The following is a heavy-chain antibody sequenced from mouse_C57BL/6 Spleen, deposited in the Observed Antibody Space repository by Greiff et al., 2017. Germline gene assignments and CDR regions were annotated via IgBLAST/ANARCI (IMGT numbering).Heavy chain of an antibody. J-gene: IGHJ2*01. D-gene: IGHD2-12*01. Sequence: EVQLQQSGAELVKPGASVKLSCTASGFHIKDYYMHWVKQRTEQGLEWIGRIDPEDGEPKYAPNFQGKATITADTSSNPADLQLSSLTSEVTAVYYCARDDGSFDYWGQGTTLTVSS. CDR2: IDPEDGEP. CDR3: ARDDGSFDY. V-gene: IGHV14-2*01. CDR1: GFHIKDYY.